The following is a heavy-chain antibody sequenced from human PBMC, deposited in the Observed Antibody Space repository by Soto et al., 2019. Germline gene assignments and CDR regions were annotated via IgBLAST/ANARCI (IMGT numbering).Heavy chain of an antibody. CDR2: IFYSGSF. J-gene: IGHJ4*02. CDR3: ARAPETPSILGVALPYFFDY. Sequence: QVQLQESGPGLVKPSQTLSLTCTVSGGSISSGTSYLSWIRQRPGKGLEWIGYIFYSGSFYYTPSLRGRVMILADTSKNQFTLRLSSVTAADTAVYYCARAPETPSILGVALPYFFDYWGQGALVTVSS. CDR1: GGSISSGTSY. V-gene: IGHV4-31*03. D-gene: IGHD3-3*01.